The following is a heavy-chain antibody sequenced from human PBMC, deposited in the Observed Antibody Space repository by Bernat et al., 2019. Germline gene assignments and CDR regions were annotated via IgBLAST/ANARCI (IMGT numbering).Heavy chain of an antibody. J-gene: IGHJ4*02. CDR3: ARGLWSASDVAYYFDY. D-gene: IGHD3-3*01. CDR2: INAGNGNT. V-gene: IGHV1-3*01. Sequence: QVQLVQSGAEVKKPGALVKISCKASGYTFTNYAMQWVRQAPGQRLEWMGWINAGNGNTRYSQKFQGRVTITRDRSASTAYMELSSLRSEDTAVYYCARGLWSASDVAYYFDYWGQGTLVTVSS. CDR1: GYTFTNYA.